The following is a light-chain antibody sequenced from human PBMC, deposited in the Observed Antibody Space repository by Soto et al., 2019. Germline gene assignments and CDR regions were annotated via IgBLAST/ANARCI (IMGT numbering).Light chain of an antibody. CDR3: SSYTSSGTLV. CDR1: SNDVGGYKF. Sequence: QSSLTQPASVSVSPGQSITISCTGTSNDVGGYKFVSWYQQHPGKAPKLMIYEVSNRPSGVSNRFSGSKSGYMASLTISGLQAEDEADYYCSSYTSSGTLVFGAGTKVTVL. J-gene: IGLJ1*01. CDR2: EVS. V-gene: IGLV2-14*01.